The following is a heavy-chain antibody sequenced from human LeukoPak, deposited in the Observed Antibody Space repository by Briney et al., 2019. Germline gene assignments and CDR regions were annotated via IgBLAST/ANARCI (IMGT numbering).Heavy chain of an antibody. CDR1: GFTFSSYA. CDR3: AREGATVTIDY. V-gene: IGHV3-30*04. J-gene: IGHJ4*02. CDR2: ISYDGSNK. Sequence: GGSLRLSCAASGFTFSSYAMHWVRQAPGKGLEWVAVISYDGSNKYYADSVKGRFTISRDNSKNTLYLQMNSLRAEDTAMYYCAREGATVTIDYWGQGTLVTVSS. D-gene: IGHD4-17*01.